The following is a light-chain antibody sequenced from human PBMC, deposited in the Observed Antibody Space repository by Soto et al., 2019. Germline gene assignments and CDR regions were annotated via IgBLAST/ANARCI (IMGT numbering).Light chain of an antibody. CDR2: GAS. CDR1: QSVSSS. V-gene: IGKV3-15*01. CDR3: QQYSSWPPT. J-gene: IGKJ5*01. Sequence: EIVMTQSPATLSVSPGERATLSCRASQSVSSSLAWYQQKPGQAPRLLLYGASSRATGIPARFTGSGSGTEFTLTISSLQSEDYAVFYCQQYSSWPPTFGQGTRLDIK.